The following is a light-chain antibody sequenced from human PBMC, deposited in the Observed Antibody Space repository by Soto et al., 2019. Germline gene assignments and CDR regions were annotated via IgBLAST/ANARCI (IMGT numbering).Light chain of an antibody. V-gene: IGKV1-39*01. CDR2: AAS. CDR3: QQSNRSPPT. CDR1: QSISSY. J-gene: IGKJ2*01. Sequence: DIQMTQSPSSLSASVGDRVTITCRASQSISSYLNWYQQKPGKAPKLLIYAASSLQSGVPSRFSGSGSGTDFTLTISSLRPEDFATYYCQQSNRSPPTFGQGTKLEIK.